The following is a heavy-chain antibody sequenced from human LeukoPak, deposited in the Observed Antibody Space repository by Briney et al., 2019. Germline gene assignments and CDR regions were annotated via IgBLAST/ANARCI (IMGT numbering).Heavy chain of an antibody. CDR2: INPNSGGT. D-gene: IGHD2-2*01. V-gene: IGHV1-2*02. Sequence: ASVKVSCKASGYTFTGYYMHWVRQAPGQGLEWMGWINPNSGGTNYAQKFQGRVTMTRDTSISTAYMELSRLRSDDTAVYYCAGDCSSTSSSVGFDPWGQGTLVTVSS. CDR1: GYTFTGYY. CDR3: AGDCSSTSSSVGFDP. J-gene: IGHJ5*02.